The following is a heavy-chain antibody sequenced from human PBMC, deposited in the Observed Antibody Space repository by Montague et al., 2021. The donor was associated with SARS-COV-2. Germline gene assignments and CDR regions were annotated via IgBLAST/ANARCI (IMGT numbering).Heavy chain of an antibody. Sequence: TLSLTCSVSGGSISTGNYYWSWIRQPAGKRLEWIGDIYTSGRTNYNPSVQSRVTILVDTSKNQFSLRLNSVTAADTAVYYCARASITMVRGVTRRYFDLWGRGTLVTVSS. CDR3: ARASITMVRGVTRRYFDL. V-gene: IGHV4-61*09. J-gene: IGHJ2*01. CDR1: GGSISTGNYY. CDR2: IYTSGRT. D-gene: IGHD3-10*01.